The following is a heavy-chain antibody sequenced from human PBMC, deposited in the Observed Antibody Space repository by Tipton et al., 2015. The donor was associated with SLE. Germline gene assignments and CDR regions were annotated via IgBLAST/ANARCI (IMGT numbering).Heavy chain of an antibody. CDR1: GFTFSSYW. J-gene: IGHJ6*02. Sequence: SLRLSCAASGFTFSSYWMHWVRQAPGMGLVWVSRVNSDGSTTTYADSVKGRFTISRDNAKNTVYLQMNSLSGDDTAVYYCGRGVYSESSVGMDVWGQGTTVTVSS. CDR3: GRGVYSESSVGMDV. D-gene: IGHD6-19*01. V-gene: IGHV3-74*01. CDR2: VNSDGSTT.